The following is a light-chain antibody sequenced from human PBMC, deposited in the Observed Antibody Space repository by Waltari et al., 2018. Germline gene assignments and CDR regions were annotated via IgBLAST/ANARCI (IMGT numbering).Light chain of an antibody. CDR2: DAS. CDR1: QIVSTN. Sequence: EIVMTQSPATLSVSPGERATISCRASQIVSTNLAWYQHKPGQAPRPLIYDASTRATGIPPRFSGSGSGTEFTLTISSLQPEDFAVYYCQQYKSYKTFGQGTRVEIK. J-gene: IGKJ1*01. CDR3: QQYKSYKT. V-gene: IGKV3-15*01.